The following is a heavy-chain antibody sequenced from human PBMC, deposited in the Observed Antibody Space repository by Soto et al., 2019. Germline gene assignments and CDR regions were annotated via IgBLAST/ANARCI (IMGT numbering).Heavy chain of an antibody. CDR1: GYTFTGYY. CDR3: ARDRGVSGSRYFDL. Sequence: ASVKVSCKASGYTFTGYYMHGVRQAPGQGPEWMGWISPASGGTNYVQKLQGRGTLTRDTSISTAYMELSSLRSDDTAVYYCARDRGVSGSRYFDLWGRGTLVTVS. J-gene: IGHJ2*01. V-gene: IGHV1-2*02. CDR2: ISPASGGT. D-gene: IGHD6-25*01.